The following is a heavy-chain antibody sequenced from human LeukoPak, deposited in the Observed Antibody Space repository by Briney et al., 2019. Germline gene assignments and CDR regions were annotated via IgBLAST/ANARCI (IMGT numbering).Heavy chain of an antibody. CDR1: GFTFSSYS. Sequence: PGGSLRLSCAASGFTFSSYSMNWVRQAPGKGLEWVSSISRSSSYIYYADSVKGRFTISRDNAKNSLYLQMNSLRAEDTAVYYCTTDPSRPFDYWGQGTLVTVSS. CDR3: TTDPSRPFDY. CDR2: ISRSSSYI. J-gene: IGHJ4*02. D-gene: IGHD6-6*01. V-gene: IGHV3-21*01.